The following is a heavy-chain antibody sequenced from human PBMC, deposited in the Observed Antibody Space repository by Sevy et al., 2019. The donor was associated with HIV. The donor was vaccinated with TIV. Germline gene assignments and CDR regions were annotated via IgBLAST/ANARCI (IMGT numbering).Heavy chain of an antibody. D-gene: IGHD6-13*01. CDR3: AREGSSWTYYYGMDV. CDR1: GYTFTSYY. J-gene: IGHJ6*02. V-gene: IGHV1-2*02. Sequence: ASVKVSCKASGYTFTSYYMHWVRQAPGQGLEWMGWINPNSGGRNYAQRFQGRVTMTRDTSISTAYMELSRLRSDDTAVYYCAREGSSWTYYYGMDVWGQGTTVTVSS. CDR2: INPNSGGR.